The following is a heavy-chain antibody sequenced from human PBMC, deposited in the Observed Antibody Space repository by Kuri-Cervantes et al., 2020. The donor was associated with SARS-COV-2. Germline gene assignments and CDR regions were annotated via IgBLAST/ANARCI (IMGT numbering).Heavy chain of an antibody. CDR1: GGSFSGYY. V-gene: IGHV4-34*01. J-gene: IGHJ6*03. D-gene: IGHD3-10*01. Sequence: ESLKISCAVYGGSFSGYYWSWIRQPPGKGLEWIGEINHSGSTNYNPSLKSRVTISVDTSKNQFSLKLSSATAADTAVYYCARELLFGYYYYYMDVWGKGTTVTVSS. CDR3: ARELLFGYYYYYMDV. CDR2: INHSGST.